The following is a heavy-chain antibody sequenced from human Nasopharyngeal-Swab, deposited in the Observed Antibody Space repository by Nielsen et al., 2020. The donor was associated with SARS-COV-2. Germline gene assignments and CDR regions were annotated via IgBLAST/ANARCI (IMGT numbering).Heavy chain of an antibody. Sequence: ASVKVSCKASGYTFTSYGISWVRQAPGQEPEWMGRINPNSGGTNYAQKFQGRVSMTRDTSISTVYMELNRLTSDDSTVYYCARSYSSGWADFDYWGQGTLVTVSS. D-gene: IGHD6-19*01. CDR2: INPNSGGT. CDR1: GYTFTSYG. CDR3: ARSYSSGWADFDY. V-gene: IGHV1-2*06. J-gene: IGHJ4*02.